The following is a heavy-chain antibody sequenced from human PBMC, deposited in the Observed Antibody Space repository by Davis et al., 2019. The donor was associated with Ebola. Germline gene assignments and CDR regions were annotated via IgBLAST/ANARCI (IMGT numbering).Heavy chain of an antibody. CDR1: GFTFSSYW. J-gene: IGHJ4*02. CDR2: IKQDGSEK. D-gene: IGHD3-22*01. CDR3: AREENYYDSSGYYSYYFDY. V-gene: IGHV3-7*01. Sequence: GGSLRLSCAASGFTFSSYWMSWVRQAPGKGLEWVANIKQDGSEKYYVDSVKGRFTISRDNAKNSLYLQMNSLRAEDTAVYYCAREENYYDSSGYYSYYFDYWGQGTLVTVS.